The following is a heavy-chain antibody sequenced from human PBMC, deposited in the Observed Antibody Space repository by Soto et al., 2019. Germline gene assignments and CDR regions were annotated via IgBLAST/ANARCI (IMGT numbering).Heavy chain of an antibody. J-gene: IGHJ5*02. CDR1: GCSISSYY. Sequence: PSETLSLTCTVSGCSISSYYWSWIRQPPGKGLEWIGYIYYSGSTNYNPSLKSRVTISVDTSKNQFSLKLSSVTAADTAVYYCARESSWFDPWGQGTLVTVSS. CDR2: IYYSGST. CDR3: ARESSWFDP. V-gene: IGHV4-59*01.